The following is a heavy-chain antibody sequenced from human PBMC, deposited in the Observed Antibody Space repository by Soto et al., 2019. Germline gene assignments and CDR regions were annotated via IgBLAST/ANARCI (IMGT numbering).Heavy chain of an antibody. Sequence: GGSLRLSCAASGFTFSSYAMSWVRQAPGKGLEWVSAISGSGGSTYYADSVKGRFTISRDNSKNTLYLQMNSLRAEDTAVYYCAKVEYPVGWGMEHDYWGQGTLVTVSS. J-gene: IGHJ4*02. V-gene: IGHV3-23*01. CDR3: AKVEYPVGWGMEHDY. CDR1: GFTFSSYA. CDR2: ISGSGGST. D-gene: IGHD2-8*02.